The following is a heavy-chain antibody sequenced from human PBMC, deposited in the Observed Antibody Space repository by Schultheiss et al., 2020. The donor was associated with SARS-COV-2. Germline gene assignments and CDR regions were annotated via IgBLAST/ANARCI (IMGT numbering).Heavy chain of an antibody. CDR3: AKDGGSNDYWNWYFDL. CDR2: ISYDGSNK. J-gene: IGHJ2*01. Sequence: GGSLRLSCAASGFTFSSYGMHWVRQAPGKGLEWVAVISYDGSNKYYADSVKGRFTISRDISKNTLYLQMNSLRADDTDVYYCAKDGGSNDYWNWYFDLWGRGTLITVAS. D-gene: IGHD4/OR15-4a*01. CDR1: GFTFSSYG. V-gene: IGHV3-30*18.